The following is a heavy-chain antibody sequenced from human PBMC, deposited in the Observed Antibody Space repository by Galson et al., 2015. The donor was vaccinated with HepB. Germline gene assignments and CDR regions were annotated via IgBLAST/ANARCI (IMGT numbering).Heavy chain of an antibody. J-gene: IGHJ4*02. CDR3: ARNGVYSLDY. CDR1: GDSITNHHW. D-gene: IGHD4-17*01. CDR2: IHHSGST. Sequence: LSLTCVVSGDSITNHHWWSWVRQPPGKGLEWIGEIHHSGSTNYNPSLKSRVTISMDKSKNQFSLRLNSVTAADTAVYYCARNGVYSLDYWGQGTLVTASS. V-gene: IGHV4-4*02.